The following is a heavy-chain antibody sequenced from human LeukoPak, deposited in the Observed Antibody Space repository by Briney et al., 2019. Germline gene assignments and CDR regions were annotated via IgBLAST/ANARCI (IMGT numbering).Heavy chain of an antibody. CDR1: GGSISSSSYY. CDR3: ARRGYYYDSSDHYYLDYYFDY. V-gene: IGHV4-39*01. CDR2: IYYSGST. Sequence: PSETLSLTCTVSGGSISSSSYYWGWIRQPPGKGLVWIGSIYYSGSTYYNPSLKSRVTISVDTSKNQFSLKLSSVTAADTAVYYCARRGYYYDSSDHYYLDYYFDYWGQGTLVTVSS. J-gene: IGHJ4*02. D-gene: IGHD3-22*01.